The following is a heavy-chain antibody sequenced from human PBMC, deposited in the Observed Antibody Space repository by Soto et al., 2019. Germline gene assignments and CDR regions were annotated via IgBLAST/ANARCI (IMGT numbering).Heavy chain of an antibody. V-gene: IGHV3-30*18. CDR3: AKDGSSVAGTHYYGMDV. D-gene: IGHD6-19*01. CDR1: GFTFSSYG. J-gene: IGHJ6*02. CDR2: ISYDGSNK. Sequence: GGSLRLSCAASGFTFSSYGMHWVRQAPGKGLEWVAVISYDGSNKYYADSVKGRFTISRDNSKNTLYLQMNSLRAEDTAVYYCAKDGSSVAGTHYYGMDVWGQGTTVTVSS.